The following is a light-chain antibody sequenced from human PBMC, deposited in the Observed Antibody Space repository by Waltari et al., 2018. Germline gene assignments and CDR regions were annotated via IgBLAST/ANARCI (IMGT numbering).Light chain of an antibody. Sequence: EIVVTQSPLSLPVTPGEPASISCRSSQNLLNSDGYNYLDWYVQKPGQSPQLLIYLGSYRASGVPDRFSGSGSGTDFTLKISRVEAEDVGVYYCMQALQTLWTFGQGTKVEIK. CDR2: LGS. J-gene: IGKJ1*01. CDR3: MQALQTLWT. CDR1: QNLLNSDGYNY. V-gene: IGKV2-28*01.